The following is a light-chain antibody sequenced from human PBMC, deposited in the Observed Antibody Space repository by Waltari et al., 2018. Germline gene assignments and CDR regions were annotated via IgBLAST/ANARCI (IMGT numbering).Light chain of an antibody. CDR3: SSYTTSGTFV. Sequence: QSALTQPASVSGSPGQSITIPCTGNTSYVGAYTYVSWYPHHPGKAPKIMIYQVSNRPSGVSNRLSGSKSGNTASLTISGLQAEDEGDYYCSSYTTSGTFVFGGGTKLTVL. CDR1: TSYVGAYTY. CDR2: QVS. J-gene: IGLJ2*01. V-gene: IGLV2-14*01.